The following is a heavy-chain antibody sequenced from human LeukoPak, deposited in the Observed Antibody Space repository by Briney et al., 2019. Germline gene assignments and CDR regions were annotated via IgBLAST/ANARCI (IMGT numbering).Heavy chain of an antibody. CDR2: ISSSSSYI. D-gene: IGHD3-3*01. Sequence: GGSLRLSCAASGFTFSSYSMNWVRQAPGKGLEWVSSISSSSSYIYYADSVKGRFTISRDNAKNSLYLQMNSLRAEDTAVYYCARVVEIGDFWSGYYPSWFDPRGQGTLVTVSS. CDR3: ARVVEIGDFWSGYYPSWFDP. V-gene: IGHV3-21*01. CDR1: GFTFSSYS. J-gene: IGHJ5*02.